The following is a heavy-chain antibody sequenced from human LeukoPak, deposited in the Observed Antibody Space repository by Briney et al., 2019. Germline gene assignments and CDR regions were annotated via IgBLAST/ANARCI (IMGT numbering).Heavy chain of an antibody. V-gene: IGHV1-2*02. CDR1: GYTFTGYY. J-gene: IGHJ4*02. CDR3: AKWGRYSGYAQFDY. CDR2: INPNSGGT. D-gene: IGHD5-12*01. Sequence: ASVKVSCKASGYTFTGYYMHWVRQAPGQGLEWMGWINPNSGGTNYAQKFQGRVTMTRDTSITTAYMELSRLRFDDTSVYYCAKWGRYSGYAQFDYWGQGTLVTVSS.